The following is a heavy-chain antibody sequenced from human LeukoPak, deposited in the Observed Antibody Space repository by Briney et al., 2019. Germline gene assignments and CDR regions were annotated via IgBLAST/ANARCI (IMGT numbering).Heavy chain of an antibody. CDR1: GFTFSDYY. Sequence: GGSLRLSCAASGFTFSDYYMSWIRQAPGKGLEWVSYISSGSSYTNYADSVKGRFTISRDNAKNSLYQQMNSLRAEDTAVYYCARDLQAVASPMNWFDPWGQETLVTVSS. CDR2: ISSGSSYT. CDR3: ARDLQAVASPMNWFDP. V-gene: IGHV3-11*06. J-gene: IGHJ5*02. D-gene: IGHD6-19*01.